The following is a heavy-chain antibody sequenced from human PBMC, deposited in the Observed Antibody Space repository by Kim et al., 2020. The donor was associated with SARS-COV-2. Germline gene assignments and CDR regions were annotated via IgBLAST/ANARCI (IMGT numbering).Heavy chain of an antibody. V-gene: IGHV4-39*01. D-gene: IGHD3-3*01. Sequence: SETLSLTCTVSGGSISSSSYYWGWIRQPPGKGLEWIGSIYYSGSTYYNPSLESRVTISVDTAKNQFSLKLSSVTAADTAVYYCARGFSAVLRGPFYGMDVWGQGTTVTVSS. CDR2: IYYSGST. CDR1: GGSISSSSYY. J-gene: IGHJ6*02. CDR3: ARGFSAVLRGPFYGMDV.